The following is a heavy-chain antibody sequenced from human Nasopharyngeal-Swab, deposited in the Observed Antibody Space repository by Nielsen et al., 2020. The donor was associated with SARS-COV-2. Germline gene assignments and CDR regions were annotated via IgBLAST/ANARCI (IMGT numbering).Heavy chain of an antibody. Sequence: SCAASGFTFDDYAMHWVRQAPGKGLEWVSGISWNSGSIGYADSVKGRFTIPRDNAKNSLYLQMNSLRAEDTALYYCAKAGGYPRGIWYFDLWGRGTLVTVSS. CDR2: ISWNSGSI. CDR1: GFTFDDYA. J-gene: IGHJ2*01. D-gene: IGHD3-22*01. V-gene: IGHV3-9*01. CDR3: AKAGGYPRGIWYFDL.